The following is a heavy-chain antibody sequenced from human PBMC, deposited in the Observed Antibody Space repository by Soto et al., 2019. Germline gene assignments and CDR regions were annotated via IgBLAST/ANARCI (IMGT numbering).Heavy chain of an antibody. D-gene: IGHD2-21*01. Sequence: QVQLVESGGGLVKPGGSLRLSCAASGFTFSDYYMNWIRQAPGKGLEWVSYISSSGTTIYYADSVKGRFTISRDNAKXXXXXXXXXLRAEDTXLYXCARGHSIFYGMDLWGHATTVTVSS. CDR2: ISSSGTTI. V-gene: IGHV3-11*01. CDR1: GFTFSDYY. J-gene: IGHJ6*02. CDR3: ARGHSIFYGMDL.